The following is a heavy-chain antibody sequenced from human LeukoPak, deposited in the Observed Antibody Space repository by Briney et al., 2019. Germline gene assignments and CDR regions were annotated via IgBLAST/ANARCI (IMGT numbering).Heavy chain of an antibody. D-gene: IGHD3-10*01. CDR1: GITFGTDA. J-gene: IGHJ4*02. CDR3: VHGAPFDS. Sequence: GGSLRLSCVASGITFGTDAMHWVRQLPGKGLQWVSRINGDGRATAYADSVKGRYVISRDNAKNTRYLHLNSLRPEDTAVYYCVHGAPFDSWGQGTLVTVSS. CDR2: INGDGRAT. V-gene: IGHV3-74*01.